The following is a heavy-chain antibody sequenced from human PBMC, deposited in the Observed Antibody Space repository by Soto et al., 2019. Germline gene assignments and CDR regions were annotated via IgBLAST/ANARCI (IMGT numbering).Heavy chain of an antibody. CDR2: VFHSGTT. J-gene: IGHJ4*02. D-gene: IGHD3-22*01. V-gene: IGHV4-38-2*01. CDR1: GYSINSGYF. CDR3: ARDAHYYDHVNYVEY. Sequence: WDTLSLTGAVSGYSINSGYFWGWIRQPPGKGLEWIAGVFHSGTTYYNQSLKSRVTISVDTSKNQFSLSLTSVTAADTAMYYCARDAHYYDHVNYVEYWGPGILVTVSS.